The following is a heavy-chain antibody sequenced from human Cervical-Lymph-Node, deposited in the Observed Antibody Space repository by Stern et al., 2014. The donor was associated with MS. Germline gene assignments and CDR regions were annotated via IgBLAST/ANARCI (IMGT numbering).Heavy chain of an antibody. CDR3: VLPSTVTTAAFDV. CDR2: IIPIFGTP. V-gene: IGHV1-69*06. J-gene: IGHJ3*01. CDR1: GGTFSTFS. D-gene: IGHD4-11*01. Sequence: QVQLGQSGAEVKKPGSSVKVSCKASGGTFSTFSINWVRQVPGQSLEWMGGIIPIFGTPNFAQKFQGRVTITADSSTSTVYMALNSLRFDDTAVYYCVLPSTVTTAAFDVWGRGTMVTVSS.